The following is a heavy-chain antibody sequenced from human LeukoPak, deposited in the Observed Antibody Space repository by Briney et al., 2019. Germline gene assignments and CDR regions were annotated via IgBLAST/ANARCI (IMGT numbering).Heavy chain of an antibody. J-gene: IGHJ4*02. V-gene: IGHV1-2*02. D-gene: IGHD6-19*01. CDR1: GYTFTNYY. Sequence: ASVKVSCKASGYTFTNYYMHWVRQAPGQGLEWMGIINPNSGGTNYAQKFQGRVTMTRDTSISTAYMELSRLRSDDTAVFYCATSSGWKSNIDYWGQGTLVTVSS. CDR2: INPNSGGT. CDR3: ATSSGWKSNIDY.